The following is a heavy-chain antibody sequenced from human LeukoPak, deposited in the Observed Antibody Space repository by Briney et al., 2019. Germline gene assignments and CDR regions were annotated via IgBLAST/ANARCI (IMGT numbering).Heavy chain of an antibody. J-gene: IGHJ5*02. Sequence: ASVTVSCKPSGDTFTSYYIHWVRQAPGQGLEWMGLIYPNGGSTSYAQNFQGRVTMTRDTATSTVYMELSSLRSEDTAFYYCATDHSMANTAWWFDPWGQGTLVTVSS. CDR2: IYPNGGST. V-gene: IGHV1-46*01. CDR1: GDTFTSYY. D-gene: IGHD5-24*01. CDR3: ATDHSMANTAWWFDP.